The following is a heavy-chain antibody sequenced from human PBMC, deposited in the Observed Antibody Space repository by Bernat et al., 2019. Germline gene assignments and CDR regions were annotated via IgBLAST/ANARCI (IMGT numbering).Heavy chain of an antibody. D-gene: IGHD2-15*01. J-gene: IGHJ1*01. Sequence: EVQLLESGGGLVQPGGSLRLSCAASGFTFSSYAMSWVRQAPGKGLEWVSAISGSGGSTYYADSVKGRFTISRDNSKNTLYLQMNSLRAEDTAVYYCAKDPDIVVVVAATRRYFQHWGQGTLVTVSS. CDR3: AKDPDIVVVVAATRRYFQH. CDR2: ISGSGGST. V-gene: IGHV3-23*01. CDR1: GFTFSSYA.